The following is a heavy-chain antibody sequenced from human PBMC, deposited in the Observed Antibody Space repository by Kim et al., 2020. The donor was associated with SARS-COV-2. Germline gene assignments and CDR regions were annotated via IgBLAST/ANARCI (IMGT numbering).Heavy chain of an antibody. J-gene: IGHJ6*02. CDR3: AFGVANYYYGMDV. V-gene: IGHV4-39*01. Sequence: YNPALKRRVTISVDTSKNQFSLKLSSVTAADTAVYYCAFGVANYYYGMDVWGQGTTVTVSS. D-gene: IGHD3-10*01.